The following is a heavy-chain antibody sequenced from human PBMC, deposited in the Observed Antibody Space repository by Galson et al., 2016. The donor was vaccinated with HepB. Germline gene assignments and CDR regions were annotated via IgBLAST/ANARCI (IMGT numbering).Heavy chain of an antibody. CDR1: GASVSSGYCY. CDR2: IYYSRYT. CDR3: ASTRTGDNVWGSYGYTGLYFDY. Sequence: SETLSLTCTVSGASVSSGYCYWSWIRQPPGKGLEWIGYIYYSRYTNYNPSLKSRVTISVDTSKNQFSLKLCSVTAADTAIYYCASTRTGDNVWGSYGYTGLYFDYWGQGTLVTVSS. V-gene: IGHV4-61*01. J-gene: IGHJ4*02. D-gene: IGHD3-16*01.